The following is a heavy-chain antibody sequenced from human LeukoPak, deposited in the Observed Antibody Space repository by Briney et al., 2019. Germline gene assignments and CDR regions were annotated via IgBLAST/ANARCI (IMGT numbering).Heavy chain of an antibody. Sequence: GGSLRLSSAAPGFTFDDYTMHWVRQAPGKRLGWVSLISWDGGDTYYADSVKGRFTISRDNSKNSLYLQMNSLRTEDSALYYCAKGPLEVFPGYMDVWGKGTTVTVSS. V-gene: IGHV3-43*01. CDR2: ISWDGGDT. J-gene: IGHJ6*03. CDR3: AKGPLEVFPGYMDV. D-gene: IGHD2-21*01. CDR1: GFTFDDYT.